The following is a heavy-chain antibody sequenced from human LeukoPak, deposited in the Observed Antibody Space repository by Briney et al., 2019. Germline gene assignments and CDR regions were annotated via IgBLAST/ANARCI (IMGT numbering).Heavy chain of an antibody. CDR2: ISHSGST. CDR1: GGSFSGYY. Sequence: SETLSLTCVVYGGSFSGYYWSWIRQPPGKGLEWIGEISHSGSTNYNPSLKSRVTISVDTSKNQFSLKLSSVTAADTAMYYCARGYARFNCYYMDVWDKGTTVTVSS. D-gene: IGHD3-3*01. J-gene: IGHJ6*03. V-gene: IGHV4-34*01. CDR3: ARGYARFNCYYMDV.